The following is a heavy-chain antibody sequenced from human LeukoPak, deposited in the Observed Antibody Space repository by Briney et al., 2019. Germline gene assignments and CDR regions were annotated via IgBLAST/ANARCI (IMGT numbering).Heavy chain of an antibody. D-gene: IGHD5-24*01. V-gene: IGHV1-24*01. Sequence: ASVKVSCKVSGYTRTELSMHWVRQAPGKGLEWMGGFDPEDGETIYAQKFQGRVTMTEDTSTDTAYMELSSLRSEDTAVYFCARDATIRRNGNRYGHPDYWGQGTLVTVSS. J-gene: IGHJ4*02. CDR1: GYTRTELS. CDR2: FDPEDGET. CDR3: ARDATIRRNGNRYGHPDY.